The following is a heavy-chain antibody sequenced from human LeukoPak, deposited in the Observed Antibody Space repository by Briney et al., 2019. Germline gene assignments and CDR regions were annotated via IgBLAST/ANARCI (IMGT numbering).Heavy chain of an antibody. CDR2: IITDGSST. V-gene: IGHV3-74*01. D-gene: IGHD3-22*01. CDR3: ARPNYYDSSGQPDI. Sequence: GGSLRLSCAASGFTFSSYWMHWVRQAPGKGLVWVSRIITDGSSTSYADSVKGRFTISRDNAKNTLYLQMNSLRAEDTAVYYCARPNYYDSSGQPDIWGQGTMVTVSS. CDR1: GFTFSSYW. J-gene: IGHJ3*02.